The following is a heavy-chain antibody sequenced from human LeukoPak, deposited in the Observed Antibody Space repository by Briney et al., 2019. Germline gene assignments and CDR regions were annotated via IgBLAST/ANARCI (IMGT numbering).Heavy chain of an antibody. CDR2: IYDSGST. V-gene: IGHV4-59*12. CDR3: ARAGDYYDSSGHGEFDY. D-gene: IGHD3-22*01. CDR1: GGSISSYY. Sequence: SETLSLTCTATGGSISSYYWSWIRQPPGKGLEWIRNIYDSGSTNYNPSLKSRVTMSVDTSKNQFSLKLSSVTAADTAVYYCARAGDYYDSSGHGEFDYWGQGTLVTVSS. J-gene: IGHJ4*02.